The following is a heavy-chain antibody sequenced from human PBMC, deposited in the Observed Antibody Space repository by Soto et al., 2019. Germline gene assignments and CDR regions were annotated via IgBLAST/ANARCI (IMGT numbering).Heavy chain of an antibody. J-gene: IGHJ6*02. D-gene: IGHD5-12*01. CDR2: IIPIFGTA. V-gene: IGHV1-69*06. Sequence: GASVKVSCKASGGTFRSYAISWVRQAPGQGLEWMGGIIPIFGTANYAQKFQGRVTITADKSTSTAYMELSTLSTEDTAVYYCARDRYSGYDRATAIYYDGMDVWGQGTTVTVSS. CDR1: GGTFRSYA. CDR3: ARDRYSGYDRATAIYYDGMDV.